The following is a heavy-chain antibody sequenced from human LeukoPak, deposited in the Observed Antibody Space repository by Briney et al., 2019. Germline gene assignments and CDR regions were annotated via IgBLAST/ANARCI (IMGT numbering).Heavy chain of an antibody. Sequence: GGSLRLSCAASGFMFNSYSMNWVRQAPGKGLEWVSSVSSSGSPIYYADSVKGRFTISRDNARNTLYLQMNSLRAEDTAVYYCARVPYVFDLWGQGTMVTVSS. J-gene: IGHJ3*01. CDR3: ARVPYVFDL. CDR2: VSSSGSPI. CDR1: GFMFNSYS. V-gene: IGHV3-48*04.